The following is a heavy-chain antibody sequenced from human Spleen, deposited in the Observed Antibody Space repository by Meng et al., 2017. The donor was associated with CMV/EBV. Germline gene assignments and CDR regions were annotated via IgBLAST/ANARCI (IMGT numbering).Heavy chain of an antibody. CDR2: VYDSGST. J-gene: IGHJ4*02. CDR3: ARGGGNFYFDY. Sequence: GSLRLSCTVSGGSLSSNFWSWIRQPPGKGLEWIGYVYDSGSTKYNPFLKSRITVSVVTSRNQFSLKMTSMTAADTAVYYCARGGGNFYFDYWGQGTLVTVSS. D-gene: IGHD4-23*01. V-gene: IGHV4-59*01. CDR1: GGSLSSNF.